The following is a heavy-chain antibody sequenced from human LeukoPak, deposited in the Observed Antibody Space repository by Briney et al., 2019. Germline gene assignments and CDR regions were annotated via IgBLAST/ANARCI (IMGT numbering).Heavy chain of an antibody. D-gene: IGHD3-10*01. Sequence: GASVKVSCKASGGTFSSYAISWVRQAPGQGLEWMGRIIPILDIANYAQKFQGRVTITADKSTSTAYMELSSLRSEDTAVYYCARGQSEVRGVIRGHAFDIWGQGTMVTVSS. V-gene: IGHV1-69*04. J-gene: IGHJ3*02. CDR3: ARGQSEVRGVIRGHAFDI. CDR1: GGTFSSYA. CDR2: IIPILDIA.